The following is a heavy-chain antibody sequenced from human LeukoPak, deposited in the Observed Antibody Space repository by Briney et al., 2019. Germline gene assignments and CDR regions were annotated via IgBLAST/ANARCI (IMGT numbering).Heavy chain of an antibody. J-gene: IGHJ3*02. D-gene: IGHD3-3*01. CDR3: ARDGGPVLRFLEWFRPDAFDI. CDR1: GGSISSYY. V-gene: IGHV4-4*07. Sequence: PSGTLSLTCTVSGGSISSYYWSWIRQPAGKGLEWIGRIYTSGSTNYNPSLKSRVTMSVDTSKNQFSLKLSSVTAADTAVYYCARDGGPVLRFLEWFRPDAFDIWGQGTMVTVSS. CDR2: IYTSGST.